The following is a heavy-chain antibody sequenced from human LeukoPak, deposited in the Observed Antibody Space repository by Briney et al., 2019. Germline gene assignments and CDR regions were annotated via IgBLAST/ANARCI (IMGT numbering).Heavy chain of an antibody. CDR1: GFTFSSYG. Sequence: GGSLRLSCAASGFTFSSYGMHWVRQAPGKGLEWVAVISYDGSNKYYADSVKGRFTISRDNSKNTLYLQMNSLRAEDTAVYYCAKDDELLDAFDIWGQGTMVTVSS. V-gene: IGHV3-30*18. CDR2: ISYDGSNK. J-gene: IGHJ3*02. CDR3: AKDDELLDAFDI. D-gene: IGHD1-26*01.